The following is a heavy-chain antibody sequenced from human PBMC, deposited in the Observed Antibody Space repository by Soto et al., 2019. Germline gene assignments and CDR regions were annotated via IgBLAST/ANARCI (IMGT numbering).Heavy chain of an antibody. Sequence: GGSLRLSCAASGFTFSSYSMNWVRQAPGQGLEWVSSISSSSSYIYYVDSVKGRFTISRDNAKNSLYLQMNSLRAEDTAVYYCVRDPPRYYGSGSYYNAAVVSYFDLWGRGTLVTAPQ. J-gene: IGHJ2*01. CDR1: GFTFSSYS. D-gene: IGHD3-10*01. CDR3: VRDPPRYYGSGSYYNAAVVSYFDL. CDR2: ISSSSSYI. V-gene: IGHV3-21*01.